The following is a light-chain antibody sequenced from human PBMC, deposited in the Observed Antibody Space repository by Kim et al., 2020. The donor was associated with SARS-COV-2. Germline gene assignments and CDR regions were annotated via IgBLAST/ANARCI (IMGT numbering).Light chain of an antibody. J-gene: IGKJ1*01. CDR3: QQYNNSPWT. Sequence: GSVGASVPIPCRASQNVSYYLAWFQPKPGQAPRLLIYAASARPPGIPSRFTGSGSGTDFTLTVTSLQAEDFAAYFCQQYNNSPWTFGQGTKVDIK. CDR2: AAS. CDR1: QNVSYY. V-gene: IGKV3-15*01.